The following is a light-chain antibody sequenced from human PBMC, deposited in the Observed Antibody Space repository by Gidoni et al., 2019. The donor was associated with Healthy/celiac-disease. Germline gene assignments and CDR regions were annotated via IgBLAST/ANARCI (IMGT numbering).Light chain of an antibody. J-gene: IGLJ3*02. CDR2: DDS. CDR1: NNGSKS. Sequence: SYVLTQPPSVSVPPGQTARIHWGGMNNGSKSVTGYHQKPGQAPVLVVYDDSDRPSGIPERFSGSNSGNTATLTISRVEAGEEADYYCQVWDSSSDHPWVFGGGTKLTVL. V-gene: IGLV3-21*02. CDR3: QVWDSSSDHPWV.